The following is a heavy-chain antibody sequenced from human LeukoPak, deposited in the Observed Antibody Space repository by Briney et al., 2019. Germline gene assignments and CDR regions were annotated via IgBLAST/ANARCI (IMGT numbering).Heavy chain of an antibody. J-gene: IGHJ6*02. CDR3: AAATAAAGASNGMDV. CDR1: GFTFTTSW. CDR2: INKDGSSS. V-gene: IGHV3-74*01. D-gene: IGHD6-13*01. Sequence: PGGSLRLSCAASGFTFTTSWMHWVRQAPGKGLAWVSRINKDGSSSNYADSVKGRFTISRDNAKNTLYLQMNSLRIEDTAVYYCAAATAAAGASNGMDVWGQGTTVTVSS.